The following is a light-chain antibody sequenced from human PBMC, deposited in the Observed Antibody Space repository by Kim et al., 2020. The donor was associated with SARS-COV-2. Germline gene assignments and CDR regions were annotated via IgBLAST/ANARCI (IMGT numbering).Light chain of an antibody. V-gene: IGKV1-39*01. J-gene: IGKJ4*01. CDR1: QSITSY. CDR2: SAS. CDR3: QQSYSTLVT. Sequence: ASVGDRVTITCRASQSITSYLNWYQHKPGKAPNLLIHSASTLQTGVPSRFSGSGYGTEFTLTISSLQPEDFATYYCQQSYSTLVTFGGGTKVDIK.